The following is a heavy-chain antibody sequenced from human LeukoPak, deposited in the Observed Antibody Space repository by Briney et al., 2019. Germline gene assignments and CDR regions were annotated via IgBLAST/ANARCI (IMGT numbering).Heavy chain of an antibody. D-gene: IGHD5-12*01. CDR1: GFTFSSHW. V-gene: IGHV3-74*01. CDR2: INGDGRST. Sequence: PGGSLRLSCGASGFTFSSHWMHWVRQAPGKGLVWVSRINGDGRSTNYADSGKGRFTISRDNAKDTLYLQMNSLRAEDTAVYYCARDYFGYSGYDPTGQGTLVTVSS. CDR3: ARDYFGYSGYDP. J-gene: IGHJ5*02.